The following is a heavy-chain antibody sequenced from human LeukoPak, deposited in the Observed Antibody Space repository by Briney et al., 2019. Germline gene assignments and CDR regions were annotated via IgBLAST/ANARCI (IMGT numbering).Heavy chain of an antibody. Sequence: SETLSLTCAVYGGSFSDYYWSWIRQHPGKGLEWIGYIYYSGSTYYNPSLKSRVTISVDTSKNQFSLKLSSVTAADTAVYYCGVGVTWGQGTMVTVSS. CDR2: IYYSGST. CDR3: GVGVT. D-gene: IGHD3-10*01. V-gene: IGHV4-31*11. J-gene: IGHJ3*01. CDR1: GGSFSDYY.